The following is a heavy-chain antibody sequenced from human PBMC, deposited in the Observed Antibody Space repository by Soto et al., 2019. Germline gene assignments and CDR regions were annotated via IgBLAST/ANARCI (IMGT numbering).Heavy chain of an antibody. J-gene: IGHJ5*02. D-gene: IGHD3-10*01. CDR3: ARDYIPSS. CDR1: GFTFSSSW. V-gene: IGHV3-7*01. Sequence: PGGSLRLSCAASGFTFSSSWMSWVRQAPGKGLEWVANIKQDGSEKNYVGSVKGRFTVSRDNAKNSLSLQMNSLRDEDTAVYYCARDYIPSSWGQGTLVTVSS. CDR2: IKQDGSEK.